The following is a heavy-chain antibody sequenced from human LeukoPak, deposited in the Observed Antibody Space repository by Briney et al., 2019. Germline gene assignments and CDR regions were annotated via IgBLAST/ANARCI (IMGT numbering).Heavy chain of an antibody. CDR1: GFTFSSYG. CDR3: AREGVMAYYGMDV. J-gene: IGHJ6*02. D-gene: IGHD3-16*01. CDR2: IWYDGSNK. Sequence: GRSLRLSCAASGFTFSSYGMHWVRQVPGKGLEWVAVIWYDGSNKYYADSVKGRFTISRDNSKNTLYLQMNSLRAEDTAVYYCAREGVMAYYGMDVWGQGTTVTVSS. V-gene: IGHV3-33*01.